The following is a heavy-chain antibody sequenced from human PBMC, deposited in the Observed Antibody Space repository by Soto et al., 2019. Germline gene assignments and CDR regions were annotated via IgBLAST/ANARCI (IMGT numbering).Heavy chain of an antibody. V-gene: IGHV3-33*08. CDR2: IWHDGSNK. D-gene: IGHD2-15*01. Sequence: VGSLRLSCAASGFTFSSYGMHWVRQAPGKGLEWVAIIWHDGSNKYYADSVKGRFTISRDNSKSTLFLQVDSLRAEDTAVYYCAREEGVVARAFDFWGQGTLVPVSS. CDR3: AREEGVVARAFDF. J-gene: IGHJ4*02. CDR1: GFTFSSYG.